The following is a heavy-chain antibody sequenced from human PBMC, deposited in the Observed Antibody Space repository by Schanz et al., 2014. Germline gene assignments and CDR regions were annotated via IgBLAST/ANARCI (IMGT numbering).Heavy chain of an antibody. Sequence: EVQLVESGGGLVQPGGSLRLSCAASGFSVGNKYMNWVRQAPGKGLEWVSAISASGGTTYYADSVKGRFTISRDNAKNSLYLQMTSLRAEDTAVYYCARDGEAAAGCDYWGQGTLXTVSS. CDR2: SASGGTT. V-gene: IGHV3-66*01. D-gene: IGHD6-13*01. J-gene: IGHJ4*02. CDR1: GFSVGNKY. CDR3: ARDGEAAAGCDY.